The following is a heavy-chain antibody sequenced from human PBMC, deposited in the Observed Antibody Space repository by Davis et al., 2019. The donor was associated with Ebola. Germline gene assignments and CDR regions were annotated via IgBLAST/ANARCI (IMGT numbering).Heavy chain of an antibody. CDR1: GITFSSHW. CDR3: ARLLGTASTYDY. Sequence: GESLKISCSASGITFSSHWMTWVRQAPGKGLEWVADIRPDGTVKNHVDSVRGRFIISRDNARNSLFLQMDSLRVEDTAVYYCARLLGTASTYDYWGQGTLVTVSS. D-gene: IGHD1-7*01. CDR2: IRPDGTVK. V-gene: IGHV3-7*03. J-gene: IGHJ4*02.